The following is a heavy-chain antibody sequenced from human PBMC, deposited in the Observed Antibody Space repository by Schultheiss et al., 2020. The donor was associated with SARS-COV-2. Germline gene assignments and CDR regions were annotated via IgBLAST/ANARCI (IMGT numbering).Heavy chain of an antibody. CDR1: GFTFSNAW. V-gene: IGHV3-15*05. CDR2: IKSKTDGGTT. CDR3: ARDLSYSSGHDRDY. D-gene: IGHD6-19*01. J-gene: IGHJ4*02. Sequence: GGSLRLSCAASGFTFSNAWMSWVRQAPGKGLEWVGRIKSKTDGGTTDYAAPVKGRFTISRDDSKSITYLQMNSLRAEDTAVYYCARDLSYSSGHDRDYWGQGTLVTVSS.